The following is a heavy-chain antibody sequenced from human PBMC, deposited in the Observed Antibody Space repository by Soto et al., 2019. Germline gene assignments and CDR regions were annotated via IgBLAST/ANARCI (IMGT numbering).Heavy chain of an antibody. Sequence: LGESLKISCKASGYIFIDYWIGWVRQMPGKGLEWMGIVYPRDSDTRYSPSFQGQVTISADRSTGTAFLQWRSLKASDTALYYCAIPPLPGSPIPFNSWGQGTLVTVSS. V-gene: IGHV5-51*01. D-gene: IGHD2-15*01. CDR1: GYIFIDYW. J-gene: IGHJ5*02. CDR3: AIPPLPGSPIPFNS. CDR2: VYPRDSDT.